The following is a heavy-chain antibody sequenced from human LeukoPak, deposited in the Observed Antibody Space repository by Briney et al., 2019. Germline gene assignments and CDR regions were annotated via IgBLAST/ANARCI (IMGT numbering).Heavy chain of an antibody. CDR2: ISGSGGAT. J-gene: IGHJ4*02. CDR3: ARGDDSGYYDYFDY. Sequence: GGSLRLSCAASGFTFSSYGMHWVRRAPGKGLEWISAISGSGGATHYAASVKGRFTISRDFSKNTVFLHMNSLRAEDTAMYYCARGDDSGYYDYFDYWGQGTLVTVSS. CDR1: GFTFSSYG. D-gene: IGHD3-22*01. V-gene: IGHV3-23*01.